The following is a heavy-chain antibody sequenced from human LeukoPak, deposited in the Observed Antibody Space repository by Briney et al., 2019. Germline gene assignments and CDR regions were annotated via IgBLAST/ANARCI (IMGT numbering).Heavy chain of an antibody. CDR3: ARGEVGATTGYYFDY. J-gene: IGHJ4*02. D-gene: IGHD1-26*01. V-gene: IGHV4-39*07. Sequence: SETLSLTCTVSGGSVSSSGYYWSWIRQPPGKGLEWIGEINHSGSTNYNPSLKSRVTISVDTSKNQFSLKLSSVTAADTAVYYCARGEVGATTGYYFDYWGQGTLVTVSS. CDR2: INHSGST. CDR1: GGSVSSSGYY.